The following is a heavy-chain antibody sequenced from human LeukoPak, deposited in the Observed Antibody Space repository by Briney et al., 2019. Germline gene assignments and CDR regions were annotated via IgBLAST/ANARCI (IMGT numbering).Heavy chain of an antibody. CDR2: IKQDGSEK. CDR3: ARDGRGGHNDF. J-gene: IGHJ4*02. V-gene: IGHV3-7*01. D-gene: IGHD4-23*01. Sequence: GGALRLSCVASGFTFSSRDWMTWVRQAPGKGLEWVANIKQDGSEKNYVDSVKGRFTISRDNAKNSLFLQMDGLRVDDTAVYFCARDGRGGHNDFWGQGTLITVSS. CDR1: GFTFSSRDW.